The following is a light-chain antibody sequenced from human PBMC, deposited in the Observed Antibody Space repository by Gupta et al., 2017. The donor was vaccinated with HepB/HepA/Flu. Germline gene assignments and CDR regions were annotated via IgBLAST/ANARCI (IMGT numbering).Light chain of an antibody. Sequence: QSALTQPASVSGSPGPSITISCTGTSNDVGSYNLVSWYQQHPGKAPKLVISEVNKRPSGSSSRFSGSKSANTASLTISGLQAEDEAHYYCSSYAGGREVFGGGTKLTVL. J-gene: IGLJ3*02. V-gene: IGLV2-23*02. CDR1: SNDVGSYNL. CDR3: SSYAGGREV. CDR2: EVN.